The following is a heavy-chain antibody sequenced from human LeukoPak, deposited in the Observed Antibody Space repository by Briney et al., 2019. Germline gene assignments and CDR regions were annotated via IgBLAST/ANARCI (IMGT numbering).Heavy chain of an antibody. CDR3: AREEGYYYGMDV. CDR1: GFTFSSYA. V-gene: IGHV3-30*04. J-gene: IGHJ6*02. CDR2: ISYDGSNK. Sequence: GRSLRFSCAASGFTFSSYAMHWVRQAPGKGLEWVAVISYDGSNKYYADSVKGRFTISRDNSKNTLYLQMNSLRAEDTAVYYCAREEGYYYGMDVWGQGTTVTVSS.